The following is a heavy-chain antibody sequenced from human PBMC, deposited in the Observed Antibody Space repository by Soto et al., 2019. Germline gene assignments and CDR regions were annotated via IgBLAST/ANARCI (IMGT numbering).Heavy chain of an antibody. CDR1: GFTFSSYA. Sequence: GGSLRLSCAASGFTFSSYAMHWVRQAPGKGLEWVAVISYDGSNKYYADSVKGRFTISRDNSKNTLYLQMNSLRAEDTAVYYCARDPYYGDYLFGLKINWFDPFGQGTLVTVSS. V-gene: IGHV3-30-3*01. J-gene: IGHJ5*02. CDR3: ARDPYYGDYLFGLKINWFDP. D-gene: IGHD4-17*01. CDR2: ISYDGSNK.